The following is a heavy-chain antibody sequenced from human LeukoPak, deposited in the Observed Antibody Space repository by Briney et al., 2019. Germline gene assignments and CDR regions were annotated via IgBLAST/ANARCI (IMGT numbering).Heavy chain of an antibody. CDR2: ISGSGTTI. CDR3: AREPTTNCFDS. V-gene: IGHV3-48*02. CDR1: GFSFGSYS. D-gene: IGHD1-1*01. J-gene: IGHJ5*01. Sequence: GRSLRLSCAAPGFSFGSYSMNWVRLAPGKGLEWVSYISGSGTTIYYADSVRGRFTISRDNAKNSLFLQMNSLRDEDTAVYYCAREPTTNCFDSWGQGTLVTVFS.